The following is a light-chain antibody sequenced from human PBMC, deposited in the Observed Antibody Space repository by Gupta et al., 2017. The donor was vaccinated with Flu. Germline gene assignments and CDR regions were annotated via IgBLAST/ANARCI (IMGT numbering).Light chain of an antibody. Sequence: QSALTQPASVSGSPGQSITTACTGTSGDIGDYDWVSWYQHPPGKAPKLIIYAVSNRPPGVTSRFSGSKSGNTASLTISGLQAEDEADYYGASYTSSGYVVFGGGTKLTVL. J-gene: IGLJ2*01. CDR1: SGDIGDYDW. CDR2: AVS. CDR3: ASYTSSGYVV. V-gene: IGLV2-14*01.